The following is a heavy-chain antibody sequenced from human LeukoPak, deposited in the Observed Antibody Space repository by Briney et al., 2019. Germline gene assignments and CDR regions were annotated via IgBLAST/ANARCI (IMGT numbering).Heavy chain of an antibody. Sequence: GGSLRLSCAASGFTFSSYGMRWVRQAPGKGLEWVAVIWYDGSNKYYADSVKGRFTISRDNSKNTLYLQMNSLRAEDTAVYYCARGKTGTTAVDYWGQGTLVTVSS. CDR1: GFTFSSYG. CDR3: ARGKTGTTAVDY. D-gene: IGHD1-1*01. J-gene: IGHJ4*02. V-gene: IGHV3-33*01. CDR2: IWYDGSNK.